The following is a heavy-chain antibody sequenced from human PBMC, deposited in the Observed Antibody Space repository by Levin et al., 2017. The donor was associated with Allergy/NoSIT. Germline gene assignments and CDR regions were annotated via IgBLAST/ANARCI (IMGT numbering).Heavy chain of an antibody. Sequence: GGSLRLSCAASGFIFSNYGMHWVRQAPGKGLEWVAVIWYDGTNKYYADSVKGRFTISRDNSKNMLWLQMNSLRAEDTAVYYCARTYYNILTEFDYWGQGTLVTVSS. J-gene: IGHJ4*02. CDR3: ARTYYNILTEFDY. CDR2: IWYDGTNK. V-gene: IGHV3-33*01. D-gene: IGHD3-9*01. CDR1: GFIFSNYG.